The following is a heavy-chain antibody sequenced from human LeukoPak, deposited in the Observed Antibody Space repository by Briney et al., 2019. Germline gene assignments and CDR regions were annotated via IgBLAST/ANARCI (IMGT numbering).Heavy chain of an antibody. V-gene: IGHV4-4*07. Sequence: SETLSLTCTVSGGSISTNYWSWIRQPAGKGLEWIGRSYISGSTDYNPALKSRVTISADTSKNQFSLRLTSVTAADTAVYYCARDPNSALWGQGTLVTVSS. J-gene: IGHJ4*02. D-gene: IGHD4-23*01. CDR2: SYISGST. CDR1: GGSISTNY. CDR3: ARDPNSAL.